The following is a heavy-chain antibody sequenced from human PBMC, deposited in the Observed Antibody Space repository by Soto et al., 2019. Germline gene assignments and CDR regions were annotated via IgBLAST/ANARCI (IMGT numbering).Heavy chain of an antibody. Sequence: GESLKISCRTSGYKFTSSWIAWVRQMPGKGLEWMGIIFPSDSDTRYSPSFQGQVTISADRSTSTVFLQWASLKASDTDVYFCDRKDTSGYFNWFDTWGQGTLVTVSS. CDR2: IFPSDSDT. J-gene: IGHJ5*02. CDR1: GYKFTSSW. V-gene: IGHV5-51*01. CDR3: DRKDTSGYFNWFDT. D-gene: IGHD3-22*01.